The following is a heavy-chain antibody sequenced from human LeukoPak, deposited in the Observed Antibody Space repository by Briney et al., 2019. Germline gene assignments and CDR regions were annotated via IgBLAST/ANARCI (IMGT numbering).Heavy chain of an antibody. CDR1: GFAFNDYA. J-gene: IGHJ6*03. Sequence: GSLLLSFAASGFAFNDYAMSWVRPAPGKGREWVSGINWNGGNTGYSDSVKGRFTISRDKAKNSLYLQMNSLRAEDTALYYCARNLSPNYYYYFMDVWGKGTTVTVSS. CDR2: INWNGGNT. V-gene: IGHV3-20*03. CDR3: ARNLSPNYYYYFMDV. D-gene: IGHD3-3*02.